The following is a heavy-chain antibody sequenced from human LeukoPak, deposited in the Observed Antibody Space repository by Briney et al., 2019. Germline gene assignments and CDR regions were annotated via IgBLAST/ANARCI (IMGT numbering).Heavy chain of an antibody. J-gene: IGHJ6*02. CDR2: ISSSGSTI. CDR3: ASETWIQPYYGMDV. Sequence: GGSLRLSCAASGFTFSDYYMSWIRQAPVKGLEWVSYISSSGSTIYYADSVKGRFTISRDNAKNSLYLQMNSLRAEDTAVYYCASETWIQPYYGMDVWGQGTTVTVSS. D-gene: IGHD5-18*01. V-gene: IGHV3-11*01. CDR1: GFTFSDYY.